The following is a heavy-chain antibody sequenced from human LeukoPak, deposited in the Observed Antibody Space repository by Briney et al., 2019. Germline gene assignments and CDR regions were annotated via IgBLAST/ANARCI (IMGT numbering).Heavy chain of an antibody. CDR1: GFTFSTYA. Sequence: GGSLRLSCAASGFTFSTYAMSWVRQAPGKGLEWVSAIIGSGGSTYYADSVKGRFTISRDNSKNTLYLQMDSLRAEDMAVYYCAKDQCTSTSCYKGDYWGQGTLVTVSS. V-gene: IGHV3-23*01. D-gene: IGHD2-2*02. J-gene: IGHJ4*02. CDR2: IIGSGGST. CDR3: AKDQCTSTSCYKGDY.